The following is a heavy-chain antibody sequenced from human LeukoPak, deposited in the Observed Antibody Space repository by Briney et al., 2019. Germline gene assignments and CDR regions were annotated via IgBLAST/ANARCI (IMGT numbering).Heavy chain of an antibody. CDR3: ARGPGGTPDY. CDR1: GFTFNNYA. CDR2: IGADGRGT. Sequence: GGSLRLSCAASGFTFNNYAMTWVRQAPGKGLEWVSAIGADGRGTDYADSVKGRFTISRDNSKNMLYLQMNTLRADDTALYYCARGPGGTPDYWGLGTLVTVSS. V-gene: IGHV3-23*01. D-gene: IGHD1-26*01. J-gene: IGHJ4*02.